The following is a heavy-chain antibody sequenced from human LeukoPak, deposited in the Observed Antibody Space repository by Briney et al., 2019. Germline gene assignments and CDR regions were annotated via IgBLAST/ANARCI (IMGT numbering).Heavy chain of an antibody. CDR1: GYTFTGYY. CDR2: INPNSGGT. CDR3: ARGRMIVVVQDAFDI. Sequence: GASVKVSCKASGYTFTGYYMHWVRQAPGQGLEWMEWINPNSGGTNYAQKFQGRVTMTRDTSISTAYMELSRLRSDDTAVYYCARGRMIVVVQDAFDIWDQGTMVTVSS. J-gene: IGHJ3*02. V-gene: IGHV1-2*02. D-gene: IGHD3-22*01.